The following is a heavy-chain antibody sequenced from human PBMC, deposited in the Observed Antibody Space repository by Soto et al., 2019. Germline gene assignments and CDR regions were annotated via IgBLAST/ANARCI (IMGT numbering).Heavy chain of an antibody. D-gene: IGHD3-3*01. V-gene: IGHV4-59*01. Sequence: PSETLSLTCTVSGGSISSYYWSWIRQPPGKGLEWIGYIYYSGSTNYNPSLKSRVTISVDTSKNQFSLKLSSVTAADTVVYYCARYQRSGYYTNYYYMDVWGKGTTVTVSS. CDR3: ARYQRSGYYTNYYYMDV. CDR2: IYYSGST. J-gene: IGHJ6*03. CDR1: GGSISSYY.